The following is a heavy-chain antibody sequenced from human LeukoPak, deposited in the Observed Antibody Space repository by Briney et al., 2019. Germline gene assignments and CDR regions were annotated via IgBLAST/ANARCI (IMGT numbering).Heavy chain of an antibody. D-gene: IGHD3-22*01. J-gene: IGHJ4*02. Sequence: ASVKVSCKASGGTFSSYAISWVRQAPGKGLEWMGGFDPEDGETIYAQKFQGRVTMTEDTSTDTAYMELSSLRSEDTAVYYCATARAGKYYYDSSGYQPSLDYWGQGTLVTVSS. V-gene: IGHV1-24*01. CDR2: FDPEDGET. CDR1: GGTFSSYA. CDR3: ATARAGKYYYDSSGYQPSLDY.